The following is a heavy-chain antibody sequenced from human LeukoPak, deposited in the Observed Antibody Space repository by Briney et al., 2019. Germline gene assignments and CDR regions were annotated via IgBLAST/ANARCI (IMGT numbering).Heavy chain of an antibody. V-gene: IGHV4-4*07. D-gene: IGHD3-10*01. Sequence: SETLSLTCTVSGGSTSSYYWSWIRQSPGKGLEWIGRIFTSGIISGNTNYNPSLASRVTMSVDASKNQFSLKLTSVTAADTAVYYCARLVMVRGFDYWGQGTLVTVSS. J-gene: IGHJ4*02. CDR1: GGSTSSYY. CDR2: IFTSGIISGNT. CDR3: ARLVMVRGFDY.